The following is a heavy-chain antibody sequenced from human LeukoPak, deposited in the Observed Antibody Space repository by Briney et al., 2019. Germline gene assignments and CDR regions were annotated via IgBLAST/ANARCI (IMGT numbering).Heavy chain of an antibody. CDR2: IIPIFGTA. D-gene: IGHD6-13*01. Sequence: SVKVSCKASGGTFSSYAISWVRQAPGQGLEWMGGIIPIFGTANYAQKFQGRVTITADESTSTAYMELSSLRSEDTAAYYCARVKLAAAGYGYFDYWGQGTLVTVSS. CDR1: GGTFSSYA. V-gene: IGHV1-69*13. CDR3: ARVKLAAAGYGYFDY. J-gene: IGHJ4*02.